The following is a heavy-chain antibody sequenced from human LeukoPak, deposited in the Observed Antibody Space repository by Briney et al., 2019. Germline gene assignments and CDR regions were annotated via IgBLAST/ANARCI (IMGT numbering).Heavy chain of an antibody. CDR2: MNPNSGNT. V-gene: IGHV1-8*01. J-gene: IGHJ4*02. CDR3: ATTRGGDCYYDSSGYWSYGY. CDR1: GYTFTSYD. Sequence: ASVKVSCKASGYTFTSYDINWVRQATGQGLEWMGWMNPNSGNTGYAQKFQARVTMTRNTSISTAYMELSSLRSEDTAVYYCATTRGGDCYYDSSGYWSYGYWGQGTLVTVSS. D-gene: IGHD3-22*01.